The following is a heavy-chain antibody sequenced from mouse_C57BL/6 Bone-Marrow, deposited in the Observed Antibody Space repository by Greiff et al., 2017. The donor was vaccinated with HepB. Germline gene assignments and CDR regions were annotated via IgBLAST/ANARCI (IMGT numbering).Heavy chain of an antibody. V-gene: IGHV1-36*01. Sequence: VHVKQSGPVLVKPGPSVKISCKASGFTFTDYYMHWVKQSHGKSLEWIGLVYPYNGGTSYNQKFKGKATLTVDTSSSTAYMELNSLTSEDSAVYYCARRGDYYGSSSYWYFDVWGTGTTVTVSS. CDR2: VYPYNGGT. J-gene: IGHJ1*03. CDR1: GFTFTDYY. CDR3: ARRGDYYGSSSYWYFDV. D-gene: IGHD1-1*01.